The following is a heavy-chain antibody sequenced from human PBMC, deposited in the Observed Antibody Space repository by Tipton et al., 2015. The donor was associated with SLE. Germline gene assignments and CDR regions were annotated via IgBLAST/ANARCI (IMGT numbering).Heavy chain of an antibody. CDR1: VGPLTSGRYY. CDR2: IYTTGST. D-gene: IGHD6-19*01. CDR3: TGENSGWYPVTY. Sequence: TLSLTCTVSVGPLTSGRYYWRWIRQPPGKGLEWIGHIYTTGSTNYSPSLTSRVTISFDTSETQFSLKLDSVTIADTAVYYCTGENSGWYPVTYWGQGSPFTVSS. V-gene: IGHV4-61*09. J-gene: IGHJ4*02.